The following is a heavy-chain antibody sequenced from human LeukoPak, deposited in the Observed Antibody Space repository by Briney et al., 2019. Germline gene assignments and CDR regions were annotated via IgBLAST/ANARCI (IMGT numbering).Heavy chain of an antibody. D-gene: IGHD3-22*01. J-gene: IGHJ4*02. CDR2: IKQDGSEK. CDR1: GFTFSDYW. CDR3: ARDGDTSGYSD. Sequence: PGGSLRLSCAASGFTFSDYWMSYLRQAPGKGLEWVANIKQDGSEKYYLDSVKGRFTISRDNAKNSLSLQMNSLRAEDTAVYYCARDGDTSGYSDWGQGTLVTVSS. V-gene: IGHV3-7*01.